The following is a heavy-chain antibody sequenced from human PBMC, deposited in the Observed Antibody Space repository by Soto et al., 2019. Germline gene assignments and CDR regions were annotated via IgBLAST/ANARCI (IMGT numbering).Heavy chain of an antibody. CDR2: IYSGGSA. Sequence: EVQLVESGGGLVQPGGSLRLSCAASGFTVSSNYMSWVRQAPGKGLEWVSVIYSGGSAYYADSVKGRFTISRDNSKKTLYLQMNSLRAEDTAVYYCARDGSSDGGGYFDYWGQGTLVTVSS. CDR1: GFTVSSNY. CDR3: ARDGSSDGGGYFDY. V-gene: IGHV3-66*01. D-gene: IGHD5-18*01. J-gene: IGHJ4*02.